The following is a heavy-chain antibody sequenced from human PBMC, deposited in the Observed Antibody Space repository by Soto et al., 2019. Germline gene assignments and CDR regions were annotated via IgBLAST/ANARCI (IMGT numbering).Heavy chain of an antibody. D-gene: IGHD3-3*01. CDR3: ARSQTTYYDFWSGSGYYYYMDV. V-gene: IGHV1-69*13. J-gene: IGHJ6*03. CDR1: GGTCSSYA. Sequence: GASVKVSCNASGGTCSSYAISWVRQAPGQGLEWMGGIIPIFGTANYAQKFQGRVTITADESTSTAYMELSSLRSEDTAVYYCARSQTTYYDFWSGSGYYYYMDVWGKGTTVTVSS. CDR2: IIPIFGTA.